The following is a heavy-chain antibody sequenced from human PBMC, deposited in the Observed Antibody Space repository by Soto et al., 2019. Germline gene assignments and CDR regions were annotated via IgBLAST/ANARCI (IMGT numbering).Heavy chain of an antibody. Sequence: EVQLLESGGDLVQPGGSLRLSCVASGVTFWSRAMSWVRQAPGEGQEWVSTITDTGGDAKYADSVSGRFTISRDNSKNTLHLEMSSLRAEGSAVYYCARGSTDSYPGSRIFDFWGRGTLVTVSS. D-gene: IGHD3-10*01. V-gene: IGHV3-23*01. CDR3: ARGSTDSYPGSRIFDF. CDR1: GVTFWSRA. CDR2: ITDTGGDA. J-gene: IGHJ4*02.